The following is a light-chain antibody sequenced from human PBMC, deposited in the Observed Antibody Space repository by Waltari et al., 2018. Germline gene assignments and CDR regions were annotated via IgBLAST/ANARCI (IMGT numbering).Light chain of an antibody. Sequence: EIVLTQSPVTLSLSPGERATLSCSTSQRVSYALAWFQQKPGQAPTLHIYDTFTRAAGIPDRFRGSGSGTDFTLTINSLEPEDFAVYYCQQRHKLPFAFGPGTKVDV. CDR2: DTF. J-gene: IGKJ3*01. CDR1: QRVSYA. CDR3: QQRHKLPFA. V-gene: IGKV3-11*01.